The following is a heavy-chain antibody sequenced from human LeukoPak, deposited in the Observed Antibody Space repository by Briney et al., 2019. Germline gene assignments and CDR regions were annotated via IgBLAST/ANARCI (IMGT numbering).Heavy chain of an antibody. CDR3: ARGGNGAFHI. CDR2: LNSDGSST. V-gene: IGHV3-74*01. CDR1: GFTFSSYW. Sequence: PGGSLRLSCAASGFTFSSYWMHWVRQSPGKGLVWVSGLNSDGSSTRYADSVKGRFTISRDNAKNTLYLQMNSLRADDTAVYYCARGGNGAFHIWGQGTTVTVSS. J-gene: IGHJ3*02. D-gene: IGHD4-23*01.